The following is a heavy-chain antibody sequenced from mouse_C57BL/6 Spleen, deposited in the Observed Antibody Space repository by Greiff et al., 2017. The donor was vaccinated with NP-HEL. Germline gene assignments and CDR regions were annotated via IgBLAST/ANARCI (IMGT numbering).Heavy chain of an antibody. D-gene: IGHD1-1*01. CDR2: IWRGGST. CDR3: AKEGPAAGSSLDY. J-gene: IGHJ2*01. CDR1: GFSLTSYG. Sequence: VQLKESGPGLVQPSQSLSITCTVSGFSLTSYGVHWVRQSPGKGLEWLGVIWRGGSTDYNAAFMSRLSITKDNSKSQVFFKMNSLQADDTAIYYCAKEGPAAGSSLDYWGQGTTLTVSS. V-gene: IGHV2-5*01.